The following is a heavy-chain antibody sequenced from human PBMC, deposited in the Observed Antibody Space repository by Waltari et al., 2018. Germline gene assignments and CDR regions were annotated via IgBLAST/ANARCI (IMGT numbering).Heavy chain of an antibody. J-gene: IGHJ6*02. CDR2: IIPIFGTA. V-gene: IGHV1-69*01. CDR3: ARGVYYYDSSGYGMDV. Sequence: PGQGLEWMGGIIPIFGTANYAQKFQGRVTITADESTSTAYMELSSLRSEDTAVYYCARGVYYYDSSGYGMDVWGQGTTVTVSS. D-gene: IGHD3-22*01.